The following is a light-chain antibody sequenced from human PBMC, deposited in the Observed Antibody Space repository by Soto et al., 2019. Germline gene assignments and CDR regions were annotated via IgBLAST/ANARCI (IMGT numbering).Light chain of an antibody. CDR1: QSISDY. J-gene: IGKJ5*01. V-gene: IGKV1-39*01. Sequence: DIQMTQSPSPLSASVGDRVTITCRASQSISDYLNWYQQKPGKAPKLLIYAASSLQSGVPSRFSGSGSGTDFTLTISSLQPEDFATYYCQQYNSFITFGQGTRMEIK. CDR3: QQYNSFIT. CDR2: AAS.